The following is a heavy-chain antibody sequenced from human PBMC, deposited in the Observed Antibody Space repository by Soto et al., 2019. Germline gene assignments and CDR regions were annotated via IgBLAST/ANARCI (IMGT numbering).Heavy chain of an antibody. CDR3: ARPYSADYFDY. V-gene: IGHV4-39*01. J-gene: IGHJ4*02. CDR2: IYYSGST. CDR1: GGSISSSSYY. D-gene: IGHD2-15*01. Sequence: QLQLQESDPGLVKPSETLSLTCTVSGGSISSSSYYWGWIRQPPGKGLEWIGSIYYSGSTYYNPSLKSRVTISVDTSKNQFSLKLSSVTAADTAVYYCARPYSADYFDYWGQGTLVTVSS.